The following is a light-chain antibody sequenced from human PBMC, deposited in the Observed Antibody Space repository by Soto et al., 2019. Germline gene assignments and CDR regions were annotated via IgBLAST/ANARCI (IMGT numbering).Light chain of an antibody. J-gene: IGLJ2*01. CDR3: SSYTSSSTF. CDR2: DVS. CDR1: SSDVGGYNY. Sequence: QSALTQPASVSGSPGQSITISCTGTSSDVGGYNYVSWYQQHPGKAPKLMIYDVSNRPSRVSNRFSGSKSGNTASLTISGLQAEDEADYYCSSYTSSSTFFGGGTKLTVL. V-gene: IGLV2-14*01.